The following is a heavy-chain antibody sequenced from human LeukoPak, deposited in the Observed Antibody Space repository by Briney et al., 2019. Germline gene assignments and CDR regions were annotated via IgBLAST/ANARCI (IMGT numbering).Heavy chain of an antibody. J-gene: IGHJ4*02. CDR3: ARDQGGTGSWYEGEGY. V-gene: IGHV3-20*04. Sequence: GGSLRLSCAASRFTFDDYVMSTVPQAPRKGLEWVSGINWNGGRKDYVGSVKGRFTISRDNEKNSLYLQMNSLRAEETDLYYCARDQGGTGSWYEGEGYWGQGTLVTVSS. D-gene: IGHD6-13*01. CDR2: INWNGGRK. CDR1: RFTFDDYV.